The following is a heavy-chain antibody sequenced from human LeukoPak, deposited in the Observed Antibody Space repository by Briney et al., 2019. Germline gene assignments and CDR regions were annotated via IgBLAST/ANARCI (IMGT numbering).Heavy chain of an antibody. CDR1: GYTLTAYH. V-gene: IGHV1-2*06. Sequence: ASVKVSCKASGYTLTAYHLHWVRQAPGQGLEWMGRINPNSSGTTYAQKFQGRVTMTRDTSIGTAYMELSSLRSDDTAVYYCARPYYESSGLYVDAFDISGQGTMVTVSS. CDR3: ARPYYESSGLYVDAFDI. J-gene: IGHJ3*02. CDR2: INPNSSGT. D-gene: IGHD3-22*01.